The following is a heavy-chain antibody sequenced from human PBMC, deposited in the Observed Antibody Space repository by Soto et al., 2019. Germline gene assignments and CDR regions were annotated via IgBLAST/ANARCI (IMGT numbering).Heavy chain of an antibody. V-gene: IGHV5-10-1*01. CDR2: IDPSDSYT. J-gene: IGHJ6*02. CDR3: AGGRITMVRGRGGVTNYYYYGMDV. CDR1: GYRFTSYW. D-gene: IGHD3-10*01. Sequence: PGESLKISCKGCGYRFTSYWISWVRQLPGKGLEWMGRIDPSDSYTNYSPSFQGHVTISADKSISTAYLQWSSLKASDTAMYYCAGGRITMVRGRGGVTNYYYYGMDVWGQGTTVTVSS.